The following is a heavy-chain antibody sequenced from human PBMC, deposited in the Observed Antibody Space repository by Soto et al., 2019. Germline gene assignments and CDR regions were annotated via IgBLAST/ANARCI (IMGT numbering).Heavy chain of an antibody. CDR1: GGSISSYY. D-gene: IGHD1-20*01. CDR3: AREYKDYYYYYMDV. CDR2: IYYSGST. V-gene: IGHV4-59*12. Sequence: SETLSLTCTVSGGSISSYYWSWIRQPPGKGLEWIGYIYYSGSTNYNPSLKSRVTISVDTSKNQFSLKLSSVTAADTAVYYCAREYKDYYYYYMDVWGKGTTVTVSS. J-gene: IGHJ6*03.